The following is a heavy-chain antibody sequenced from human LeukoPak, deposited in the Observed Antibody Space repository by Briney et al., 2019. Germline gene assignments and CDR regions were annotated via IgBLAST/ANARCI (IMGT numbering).Heavy chain of an antibody. Sequence: SETLSLTCTVSGGSISSYYWSWIRQPPGKGLEWIGYIYYSGSTNYNPSLKSRVTISVDTSKNQFSLKLSSVTAADTAVYYCARSGWTMRPFDIWGQGTMVTVSS. CDR2: IYYSGST. CDR1: GGSISSYY. CDR3: ARSGWTMRPFDI. D-gene: IGHD3-22*01. V-gene: IGHV4-59*01. J-gene: IGHJ3*02.